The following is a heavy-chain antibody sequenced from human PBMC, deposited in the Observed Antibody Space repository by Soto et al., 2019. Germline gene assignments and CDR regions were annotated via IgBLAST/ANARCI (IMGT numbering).Heavy chain of an antibody. CDR1: GFTVSSNY. CDR3: ARSRRWEWAWFDP. D-gene: IGHD1-26*01. CDR2: IYSGGST. V-gene: IGHV3-53*01. J-gene: IGHJ5*02. Sequence: EVQLVESGGGLIQPGGSLRLSCAASGFTVSSNYMSWVRQAPGKGLEWVSVIYSGGSTYYADSVKGRFTISRDNSKNTLYLQMNSLRAEDTAVYYCARSRRWEWAWFDPWGQGTLVTVSS.